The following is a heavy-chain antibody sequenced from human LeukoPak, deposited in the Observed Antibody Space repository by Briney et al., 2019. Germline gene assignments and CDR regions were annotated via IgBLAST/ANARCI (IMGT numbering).Heavy chain of an antibody. V-gene: IGHV5-51*01. CDR3: ARGRYSGTYLSYFDY. J-gene: IGHJ4*02. CDR1: GYSFTSFW. CDR2: IYPGDSDT. D-gene: IGHD1-26*01. Sequence: GESLKIPCKGSGYSFTSFWIAWVRQMPGKGLEWMGIIYPGDSDTRYSPPFEGQVTFSADKSISTAYLQWSSLKASDTAMYYCARGRYSGTYLSYFDYWAQGTLVTVSS.